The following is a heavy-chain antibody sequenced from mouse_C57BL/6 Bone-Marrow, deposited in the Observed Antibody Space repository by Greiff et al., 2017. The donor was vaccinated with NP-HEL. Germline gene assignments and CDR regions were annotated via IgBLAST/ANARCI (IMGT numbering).Heavy chain of an antibody. J-gene: IGHJ4*01. D-gene: IGHD2-4*01. Sequence: EVMLVESGGGLVQPGGSLSLSCAASGFTFTDYYMNWFRQPPGKALEWLGFIRTKANGYTTEYSASVKGRFTISRDNSQSILYLQMNALRAEDSATYFCARSIYDDYADDPFYAMDYWGQGTSVTVSS. CDR1: GFTFTDYY. V-gene: IGHV7-3*01. CDR2: IRTKANGYTT. CDR3: ARSIYDDYADDPFYAMDY.